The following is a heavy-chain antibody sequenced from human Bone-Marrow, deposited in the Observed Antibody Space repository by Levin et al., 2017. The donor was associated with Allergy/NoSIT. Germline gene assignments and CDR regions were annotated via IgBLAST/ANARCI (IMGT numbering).Heavy chain of an antibody. CDR1: GFTFSRYS. CDR2: IKEDGSER. J-gene: IGHJ6*02. V-gene: IGHV3-7*01. Sequence: PGGSLRLSCVGSGFTFSRYSMSWIRQAPGKGLEWVACIKEDGSERYYVASVKGRFSISRDNTNNSLYLQMNSLTAEDTATYYCVRGRTAVDFWGQGTTVTVSS. CDR3: VRGRTAVDF.